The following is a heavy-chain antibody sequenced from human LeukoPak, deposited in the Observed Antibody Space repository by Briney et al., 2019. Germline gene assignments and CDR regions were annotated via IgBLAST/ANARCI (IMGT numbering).Heavy chain of an antibody. CDR3: ARRPGRANSSGYYGGAFDY. D-gene: IGHD3-22*01. V-gene: IGHV1-69*05. CDR2: IIPIFGTA. Sequence: GASVKVSCKASGGTFSSYAISWVRQAPGQGLEWMGGIIPIFGTANYAQKFQGRVTITTDESTSTAYMELSSLRSEDTAVYYCARRPGRANSSGYYGGAFDYWGQGTLVTVSS. CDR1: GGTFSSYA. J-gene: IGHJ4*02.